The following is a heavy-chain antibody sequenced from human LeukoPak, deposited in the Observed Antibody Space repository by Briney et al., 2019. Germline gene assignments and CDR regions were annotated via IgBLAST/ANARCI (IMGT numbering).Heavy chain of an antibody. D-gene: IGHD3-22*01. Sequence: ASVKVSCKASGYTFTGYYMHWVRQAPGHGLEWMGGMNPNSGGTNYAQKFQGRVTMTRDTSISTAYMELSRLRSDDTAVYYCARDGVGYYDSSGYYYFQHWGQGTLVTVSS. CDR1: GYTFTGYY. V-gene: IGHV1-2*02. J-gene: IGHJ1*01. CDR2: MNPNSGGT. CDR3: ARDGVGYYDSSGYYYFQH.